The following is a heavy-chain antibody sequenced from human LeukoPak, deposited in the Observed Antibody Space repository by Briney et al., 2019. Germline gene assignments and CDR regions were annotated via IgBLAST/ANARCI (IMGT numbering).Heavy chain of an antibody. CDR2: ISANGRNT. J-gene: IGHJ4*02. CDR3: ERVGLGSGLDY. D-gene: IGHD1-26*01. CDR1: GFIVSSYS. V-gene: IGHV3-64*01. Sequence: GGSLRLSCAASGFIVSSYSMHWVRQAPGKGLEFVSAISANGRNTYYASSVKGRFTISRDNSKNTLYLQMGSLRAEDLAVYYCERVGLGSGLDYWGQGTLVTVSS.